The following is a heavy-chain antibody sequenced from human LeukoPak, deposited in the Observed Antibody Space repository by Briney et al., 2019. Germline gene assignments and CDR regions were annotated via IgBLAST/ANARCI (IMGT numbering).Heavy chain of an antibody. J-gene: IGHJ5*02. CDR1: GFTFSSYG. CDR3: AKSGIAAASTSPNWFDP. CDR2: ISYDGSNK. Sequence: GRSLRLSCAASGFTFSSYGMHWVRQAPGKGLEWVAVISYDGSNKYYADSVKGRFTISRDNSKNTLYLQMNSLRAEDTAVYYCAKSGIAAASTSPNWFDPWGQGTLVTVSS. D-gene: IGHD6-13*01. V-gene: IGHV3-30*18.